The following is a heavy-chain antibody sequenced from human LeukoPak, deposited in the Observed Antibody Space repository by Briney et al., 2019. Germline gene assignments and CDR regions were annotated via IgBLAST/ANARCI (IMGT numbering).Heavy chain of an antibody. J-gene: IGHJ4*02. CDR1: GFTFSSYW. CDR3: ARANVLRFLEWLLYGDSFDY. V-gene: IGHV3-7*04. D-gene: IGHD3-3*01. Sequence: GGSLRLSCAASGFTFSSYWMSWVRQAPGKGLEWVANIKHDGSEKYYVDSVKGRFTISRDNAKNSLYLQMNSLRAEDTAVYYCARANVLRFLEWLLYGDSFDYWGQGTLVTVSS. CDR2: IKHDGSEK.